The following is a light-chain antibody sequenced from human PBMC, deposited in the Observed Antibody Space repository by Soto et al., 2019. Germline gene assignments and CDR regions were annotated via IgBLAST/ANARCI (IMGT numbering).Light chain of an antibody. CDR1: QSVSSN. J-gene: IGKJ1*01. V-gene: IGKV3-15*01. Sequence: EIVMTQSPATLSVSPGERATLSCRASQSVSSNLAWYQQKPGQAPRLLIYGASTRVTGIPARFSGGGSGTEVTLTISSLQSEDFAVYYCQQYNNGPGTFGQGTKLEIK. CDR3: QQYNNGPGT. CDR2: GAS.